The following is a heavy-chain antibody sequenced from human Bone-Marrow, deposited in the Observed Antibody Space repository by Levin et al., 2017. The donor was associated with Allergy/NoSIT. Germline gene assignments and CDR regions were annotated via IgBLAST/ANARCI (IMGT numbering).Heavy chain of an antibody. CDR1: GYTFANYW. CDR3: ARLPRDHNGVVLYWFDP. V-gene: IGHV5-51*01. Sequence: GESLKISCKGSGYTFANYWIGWVRQKPGKGLEWMGIIYPGDSDTRYSPSFEGQVTISADKSISTAYLQWNSLKVSDTARYYCARLPRDHNGVVLYWFDPWGQGTLVTVSS. J-gene: IGHJ5*02. D-gene: IGHD1-14*01. CDR2: IYPGDSDT.